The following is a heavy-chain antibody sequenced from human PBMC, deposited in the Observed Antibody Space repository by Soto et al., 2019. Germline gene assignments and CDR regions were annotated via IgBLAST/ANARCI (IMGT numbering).Heavy chain of an antibody. J-gene: IGHJ5*02. CDR2: IHSDVTT. D-gene: IGHD5-12*01. V-gene: IGHV3-53*01. CDR3: ARELSGSWYNWFDA. Sequence: PXGSLRLSCASSVFSVSSNSMSCVRQSPGKWLEWVSVIHSDVTTYYADSVKGRFIISRDNSKDTLYLQMNGLRAEDTAVYYCARELSGSWYNWFDALGQRTLFSVSS. CDR1: VFSVSSNS.